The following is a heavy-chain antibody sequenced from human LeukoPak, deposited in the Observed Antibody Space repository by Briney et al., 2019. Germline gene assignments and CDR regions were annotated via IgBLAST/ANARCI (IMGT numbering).Heavy chain of an antibody. V-gene: IGHV1-24*01. Sequence: ASVKVSCKVSGYTLTELSMHWVRQAPGKGLEWMGGFDPEDGETIYAQKFEGRVTMTEDTSTDTAYMELSSVRSEDMAVYYCVQLHGYDYGMDVWGQGTTVTVSS. CDR3: VQLHGYDYGMDV. CDR1: GYTLTELS. D-gene: IGHD2-2*01. CDR2: FDPEDGET. J-gene: IGHJ6*02.